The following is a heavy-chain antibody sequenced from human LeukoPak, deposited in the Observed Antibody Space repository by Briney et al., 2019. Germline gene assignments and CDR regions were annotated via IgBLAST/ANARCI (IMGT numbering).Heavy chain of an antibody. CDR2: IVADGGD. J-gene: IGHJ3*02. V-gene: IGHV3-23*01. CDR1: GFTFSNYA. D-gene: IGHD4-17*01. CDR3: ARDPNGDYIGAFDI. Sequence: GGSLRLSCAASGFTFSNYAMIWVRQAPGKGLEWVSAIVADGGDRYADSVKGRFTVSRDNSKNTLYLQMSGLTAEDTAVYFCARDPNGDYIGAFDIRGRGTKVIVSS.